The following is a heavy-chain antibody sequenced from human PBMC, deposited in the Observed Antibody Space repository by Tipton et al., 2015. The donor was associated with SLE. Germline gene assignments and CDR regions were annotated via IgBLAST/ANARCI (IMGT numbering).Heavy chain of an antibody. V-gene: IGHV4-38-2*01. J-gene: IGHJ4*02. D-gene: IGHD4-17*01. CDR2: TYHSGST. CDR1: GYSISSGYY. CDR3: ASSNGDYFDY. Sequence: TLSLTCAVSGYSISSGYYWGWIRQPPGKGREWIGSTYHSGSTYYNPALKSRVTISVDTSKNQFSLKLSSVTAADTAVYYCASSNGDYFDYWGQGTLVTVSS.